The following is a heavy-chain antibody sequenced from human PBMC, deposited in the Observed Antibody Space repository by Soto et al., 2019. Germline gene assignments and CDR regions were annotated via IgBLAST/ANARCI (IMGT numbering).Heavy chain of an antibody. CDR2: IYSGGST. Sequence: EVQLVESGGGLVQPGGSLRLSCAASGFTVSSNYMSWVRQAPGKGLEWVSVIYSGGSTYYADSVKGRFTISRDNSKNTLYLQMNSLRAEDTAVYYCAREIGLRERWFDPWGQGTLVTVSS. V-gene: IGHV3-66*01. D-gene: IGHD4-17*01. J-gene: IGHJ5*02. CDR3: AREIGLRERWFDP. CDR1: GFTVSSNY.